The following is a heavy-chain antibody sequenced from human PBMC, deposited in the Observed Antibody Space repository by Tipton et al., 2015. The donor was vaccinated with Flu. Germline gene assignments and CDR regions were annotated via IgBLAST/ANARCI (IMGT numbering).Heavy chain of an antibody. CDR2: ISSSGTTI. J-gene: IGHJ4*02. D-gene: IGHD7-27*01. Sequence: QLVQSGGGLVQPGKSLRLSCAGSGFTFSSYGIIWVRQAPGKGLEWVSYISSSGTTISYADSVKGRFTISRDNAKNSLYLQMNSLRAEDTAVYYCASLTGDDYWGQGTLVTVSS. CDR1: GFTFSSYG. V-gene: IGHV3-48*04. CDR3: ASLTGDDY.